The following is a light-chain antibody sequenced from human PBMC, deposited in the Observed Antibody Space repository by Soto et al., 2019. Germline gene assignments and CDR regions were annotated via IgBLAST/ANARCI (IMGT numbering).Light chain of an antibody. CDR3: QKYNSAPLT. CDR1: QGISVY. J-gene: IGKJ4*01. CDR2: AAS. V-gene: IGKV1-27*01. Sequence: DIQMTQSPSSLSADLGDRVTITCRASQGISVYLAWFQQKPGKVPKLLIYAASTLQSGVPSRFSGSGSGTDVTLSISSLQPEDGATYCWQKYNSAPLTFGGGTKVEIQ.